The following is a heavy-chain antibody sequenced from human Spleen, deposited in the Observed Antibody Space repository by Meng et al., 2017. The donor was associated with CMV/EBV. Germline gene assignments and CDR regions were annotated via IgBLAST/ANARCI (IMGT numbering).Heavy chain of an antibody. V-gene: IGHV3-11*04. Sequence: GESLKISCAASGFTFSDYYMSWIRQAPGKGLEWVSYISTSGRTTYYADSVKGRFTISRDNAKNSLYLQMNSLRAEDTAVYYCARSFLESGDIVVVPLFDYWGQGTLVTVSS. D-gene: IGHD2-2*01. J-gene: IGHJ4*02. CDR2: ISTSGRTT. CDR1: GFTFSDYY. CDR3: ARSFLESGDIVVVPLFDY.